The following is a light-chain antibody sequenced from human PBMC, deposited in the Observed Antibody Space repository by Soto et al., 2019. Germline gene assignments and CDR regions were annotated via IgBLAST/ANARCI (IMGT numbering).Light chain of an antibody. CDR1: QDISNY. CDR2: DAS. Sequence: DIQMPQSPSSLSASVGDRVTITCQASQDISNYLNWYQQKPGKAPQLLIYDASNLEAGVPSRFSVSGSSTDFTFTISSLQAEDMPTYYCQQYDNLPRGTFGRGTKVDIK. CDR3: QQYDNLPRGT. V-gene: IGKV1-33*01. J-gene: IGKJ3*01.